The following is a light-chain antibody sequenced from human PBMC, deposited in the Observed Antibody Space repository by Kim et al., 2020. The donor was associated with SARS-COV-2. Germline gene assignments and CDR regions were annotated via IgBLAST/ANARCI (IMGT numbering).Light chain of an antibody. V-gene: IGLV3-21*04. Sequence: SVAPGKTSRLTCGGDGLGSKRVHWYQQQAGPALVLVIYYDSYRPSAIPERFSGSNSGNTATLTISRVEAGDEADYYCQVWDSSSGLFGGGTQLTVL. CDR1: GLGSKR. CDR2: YDS. J-gene: IGLJ3*02. CDR3: QVWDSSSGL.